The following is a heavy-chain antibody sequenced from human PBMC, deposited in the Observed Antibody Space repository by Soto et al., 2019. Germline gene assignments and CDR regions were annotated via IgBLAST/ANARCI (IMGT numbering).Heavy chain of an antibody. Sequence: SETLSLTCTVSGGSISSSSYYWGWIRQPPGKGLEWIGSIYYSGSTYYNPSLKSRVTISVDTSKNQSSLKLSSVTAADTAVYYCVKVPQSITIFGVVIPYYYGMDVWGQGTTVTVS. D-gene: IGHD3-3*01. J-gene: IGHJ6*02. CDR2: IYYSGST. V-gene: IGHV4-39*01. CDR1: GGSISSSSYY. CDR3: VKVPQSITIFGVVIPYYYGMDV.